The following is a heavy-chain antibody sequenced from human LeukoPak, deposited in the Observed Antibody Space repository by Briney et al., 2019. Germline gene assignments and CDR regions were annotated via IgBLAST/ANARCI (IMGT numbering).Heavy chain of an antibody. Sequence: GGSLRLSCAASGFTFSSYWMHWVRQAPGKGLVWVSRINSDGSSTSYADSVKGRFTISRDNAKNTLYLQMNSLRAEDTAVYYCARDPNLGYCSSTSCSHNWFDPWGQGTLVTVSS. D-gene: IGHD2-2*01. CDR2: INSDGSST. CDR3: ARDPNLGYCSSTSCSHNWFDP. J-gene: IGHJ5*02. V-gene: IGHV3-74*01. CDR1: GFTFSSYW.